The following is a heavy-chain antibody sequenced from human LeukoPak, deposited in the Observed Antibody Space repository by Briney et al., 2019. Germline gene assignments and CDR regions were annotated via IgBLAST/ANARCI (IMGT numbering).Heavy chain of an antibody. CDR1: GGTFSSYA. CDR2: IIPIFGTA. CDR3: ARGPYGSGSFRFDP. V-gene: IGHV1-69*05. Sequence: GASVKVSCKASGGTFSSYAISWVRQAPGQGLEWMGRIIPIFGTANYAQKFHGRVTITTDESTSTAYMELSSLRSEDTAVYYCARGPYGSGSFRFDPWGQGTLVTVSS. D-gene: IGHD3-10*01. J-gene: IGHJ5*02.